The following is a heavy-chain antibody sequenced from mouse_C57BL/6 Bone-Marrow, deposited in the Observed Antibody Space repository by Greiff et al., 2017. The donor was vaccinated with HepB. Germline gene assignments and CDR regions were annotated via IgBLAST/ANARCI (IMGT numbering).Heavy chain of an antibody. D-gene: IGHD2-5*01. J-gene: IGHJ4*01. V-gene: IGHV5-15*01. CDR2: ISNLAYSI. CDR1: GFTFSDYG. Sequence: EVKLMESGGGLVQPGGSLKLSCAASGFTFSDYGMAWVRQAPRKGPEWVAFISNLAYSIYYADTVTGRFTISRENAKNTLYLGMSSLRSEDTAMYYCARRPYYSNYGAMDYWGQGTSVTVSS. CDR3: ARRPYYSNYGAMDY.